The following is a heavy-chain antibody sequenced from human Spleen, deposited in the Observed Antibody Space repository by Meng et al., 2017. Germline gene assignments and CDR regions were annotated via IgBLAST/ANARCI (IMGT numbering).Heavy chain of an antibody. J-gene: IGHJ4*02. CDR2: VSGSGGST. CDR3: TNSRIAMAGDY. CDR1: GFTFSTYA. Sequence: GESLKISCAASGFTFSTYAMSWVRQAPGKGLEWVSAVSGSGGSTYYADSVKGRFTISRDNSKNTLYLQMNSLRAEDTAVYYCTNSRIAMAGDYWGQGTLVTVSS. V-gene: IGHV3-23*01. D-gene: IGHD6-19*01.